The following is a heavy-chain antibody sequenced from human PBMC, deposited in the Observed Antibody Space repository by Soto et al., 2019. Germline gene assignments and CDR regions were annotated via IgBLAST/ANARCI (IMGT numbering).Heavy chain of an antibody. CDR2: ISYDGSNK. Sequence: SLRLSCAASGFTFSSYGMHWVRQAPGKGLEWVAVISYDGSNKYYADSVKGRFTISRDNSKNTLYLQMKSLRAEDTAVYYCAKDRFTYDQSYCYYYGMDVWGQGTTVTVSS. CDR3: AKDRFTYDQSYCYYYGMDV. J-gene: IGHJ6*02. D-gene: IGHD3-22*01. V-gene: IGHV3-30*18. CDR1: GFTFSSYG.